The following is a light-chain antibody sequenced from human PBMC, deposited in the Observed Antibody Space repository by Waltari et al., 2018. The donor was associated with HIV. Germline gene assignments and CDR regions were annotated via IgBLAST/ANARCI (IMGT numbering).Light chain of an antibody. CDR1: NMGSKS. J-gene: IGLJ2*01. Sequence: SYVLTQPHSVSVAPGQTARITCGGNNMGSKSVHWYPRKPGQAPVLVVYEYSARPSGIPERFSGSNSGNTATLTISRVEAGDEADYYCQVWDSSSDHTRVFGGGTKLTVL. CDR2: EYS. V-gene: IGLV3-21*02. CDR3: QVWDSSSDHTRV.